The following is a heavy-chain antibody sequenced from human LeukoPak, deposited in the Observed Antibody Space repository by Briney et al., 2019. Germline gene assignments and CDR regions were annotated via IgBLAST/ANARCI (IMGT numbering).Heavy chain of an antibody. Sequence: RASVKVSCKASGYTFTSYDINWVRQATGQGLEWMGWMNPNSGNTGYAQKLQGGVTITRKTSISTAYMELSSLRSEDTAVYYCARQVRLGSRAIDYWGQGTLVTVSS. CDR2: MNPNSGNT. CDR1: GYTFTSYD. J-gene: IGHJ4*02. V-gene: IGHV1-8*01. D-gene: IGHD6-13*01. CDR3: ARQVRLGSRAIDY.